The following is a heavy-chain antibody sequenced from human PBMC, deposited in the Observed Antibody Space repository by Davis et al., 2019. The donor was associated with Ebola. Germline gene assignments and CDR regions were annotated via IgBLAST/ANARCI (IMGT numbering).Heavy chain of an antibody. CDR2: ISAYNGNT. J-gene: IGHJ4*02. D-gene: IGHD2-21*02. CDR1: GYTFTSYG. V-gene: IGHV1-18*01. Sequence: ASVKVSCKASGYTFTSYGISWVRQAPGQGLEWMGWISAYNGNTNYAQKLQGRVTMTTDTSTSTAYMELRSLRSDDTAVYYCARDRIVVVTAGDFDYWGQGTLVTVSS. CDR3: ARDRIVVVTAGDFDY.